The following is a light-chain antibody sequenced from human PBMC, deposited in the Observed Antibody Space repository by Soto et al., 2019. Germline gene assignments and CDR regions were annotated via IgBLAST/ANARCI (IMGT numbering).Light chain of an antibody. Sequence: QAVVTQPPSASGAPGQSVTISCTGNSSNLGAGYDVHWYQQLPGAAPTLVIFGNRNRPSGVPERFSGSKSGTSASLAITGFQAEDEGDYYCQAYDDSLTASVFGGGTKVTVL. J-gene: IGLJ3*02. CDR3: QAYDDSLTASV. V-gene: IGLV1-40*01. CDR2: GNR. CDR1: SSNLGAGYD.